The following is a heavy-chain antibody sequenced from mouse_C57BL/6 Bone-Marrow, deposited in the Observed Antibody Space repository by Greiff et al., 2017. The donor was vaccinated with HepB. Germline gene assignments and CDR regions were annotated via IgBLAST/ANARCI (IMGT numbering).Heavy chain of an antibody. V-gene: IGHV1-69*01. CDR1: GYTFTSYW. Sequence: VQLQQPGAELVMPGASVKLSCKASGYTFTSYWMHWVKQRPGQGLEWIGEIDPSDSYTNYNQKFKGKSTLTVDKSSSTAYMQLSSLTSEDSAVYYCARRGVTTDSYFDVWGTGTTVTVSS. CDR2: IDPSDSYT. D-gene: IGHD1-1*01. J-gene: IGHJ1*03. CDR3: ARRGVTTDSYFDV.